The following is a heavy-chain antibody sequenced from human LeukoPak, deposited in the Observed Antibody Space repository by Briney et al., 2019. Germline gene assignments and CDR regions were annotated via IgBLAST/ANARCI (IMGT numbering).Heavy chain of an antibody. V-gene: IGHV4-4*02. D-gene: IGHD3-10*01. J-gene: IGHJ4*02. Sequence: PSETLSLTCAVSGGSITSSNWWSWVRQPPGKGLEWIGEIFHSGITHYNPSLQSRVTISVDKSKNQFSLKLSSVTAADTAVYYCARVRFGEFLLDYWGQGTLVTVSS. CDR1: GGSITSSNW. CDR3: ARVRFGEFLLDY. CDR2: IFHSGIT.